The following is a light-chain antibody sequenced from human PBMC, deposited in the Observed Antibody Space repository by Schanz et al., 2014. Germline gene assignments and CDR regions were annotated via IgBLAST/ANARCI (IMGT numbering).Light chain of an antibody. V-gene: IGLV2-8*01. CDR2: EVN. J-gene: IGLJ3*02. CDR1: GSDIGGYIF. Sequence: QSALTQPPSASGSPGQSVTISCTGTGSDIGGYIFVSWYQQHPGKAPKLMIYEVNKRPSGVPVRFSGSKSGNTASLTISGLQAEDEADYYCCSYAGTYTWVFGGGTKLTVL. CDR3: CSYAGTYTWV.